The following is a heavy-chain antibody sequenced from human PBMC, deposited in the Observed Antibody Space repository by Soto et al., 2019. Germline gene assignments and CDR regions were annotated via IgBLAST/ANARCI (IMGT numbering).Heavy chain of an antibody. J-gene: IGHJ6*02. CDR2: IIPIFGTA. D-gene: IGHD6-13*01. V-gene: IGHV1-69*12. CDR1: GGTFSSYA. Sequence: QVQLVQSGAEVKKPGSSVKVSCKASGGTFSSYASSWVRQAPGQGLEWMGGIIPIFGTANYAQKFQGRVTITADESTSTAYMELSSLRSEDTAVYYCARAGGSSWYGRGNYYGMDVWGQGTTVTVSS. CDR3: ARAGGSSWYGRGNYYGMDV.